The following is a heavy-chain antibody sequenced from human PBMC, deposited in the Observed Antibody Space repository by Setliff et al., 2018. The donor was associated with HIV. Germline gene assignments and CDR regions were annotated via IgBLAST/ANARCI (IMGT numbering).Heavy chain of an antibody. CDR3: AFSRRGFDY. V-gene: IGHV4-59*12. J-gene: IGHJ4*02. CDR2: IYYSGST. Sequence: SETLSLTCTVSGGSISSYYWSWIRQPPGKGLEWIGYIYYSGSTNYNPSLKSRVPISVDTSKNQFSLYLQINSLRAEDTAVHYCAFSRRGFDYWGQGTLVTVSS. D-gene: IGHD5-12*01. CDR1: GGSISSYY.